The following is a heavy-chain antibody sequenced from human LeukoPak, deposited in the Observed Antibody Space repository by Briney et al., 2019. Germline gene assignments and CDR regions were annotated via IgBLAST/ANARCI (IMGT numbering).Heavy chain of an antibody. CDR3: ARGDRWELLYYYYYMDV. CDR2: INSDGSTT. Sequence: GGSLRLSCAASGFTFSSYWMHWVRQAPGKGLVWVSRINSDGSTTTYADSVEGRFTISRDNAKNTLYLQMNSLRAEDTAVYYCARGDRWELLYYYYYMDVWGKGTTVTVSS. V-gene: IGHV3-74*01. J-gene: IGHJ6*03. CDR1: GFTFSSYW. D-gene: IGHD1-26*01.